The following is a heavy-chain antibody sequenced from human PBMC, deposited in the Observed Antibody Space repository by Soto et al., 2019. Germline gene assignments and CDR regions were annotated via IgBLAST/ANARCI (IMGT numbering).Heavy chain of an antibody. CDR1: GYPFTSYG. J-gene: IGHJ3*02. D-gene: IGHD3-10*01. V-gene: IGHV1-18*01. CDR3: ARAGRISDEARPFVI. CDR2: ISAYNGNT. Sequence: ASVKVSCTASGYPFTSYGISWVRHAPGQGLEWMGWISAYNGNTNYAQKLQGRVTMTTDTSTSTAYMELRSLRSDDKAVYYCARAGRISDEARPFVIWGQGTMVTVSS.